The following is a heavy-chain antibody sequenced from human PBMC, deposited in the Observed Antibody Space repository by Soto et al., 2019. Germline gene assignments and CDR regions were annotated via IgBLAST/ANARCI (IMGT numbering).Heavy chain of an antibody. CDR2: ISYDGRHK. D-gene: IGHD1-26*01. CDR3: ASAEVAALDD. J-gene: IGHJ4*02. V-gene: IGHV3-30*03. Sequence: QVKMVESGGGVVQPGRSLRLSCTASGFAFRTFDLHWVRQSPGKGLDWVASISYDGRHKEYGDSVKGRFTISRDDSKNTFYLHMSGLRVEDTAKYFCASAEVAALDDWGQGTLLTVSS. CDR1: GFAFRTFD.